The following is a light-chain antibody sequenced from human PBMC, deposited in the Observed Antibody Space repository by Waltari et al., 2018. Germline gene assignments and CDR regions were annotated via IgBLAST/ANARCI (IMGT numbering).Light chain of an antibody. CDR2: DLN. V-gene: IGLV2-14*03. Sequence: QSALTQPASVSGSPGQSITISCTGSNSDIGGYHFVHWYQQHPGKAPKLMIYDLNKRPSGVSNRFSASKSGKTASLTISGLQAEDEANYYCSSYTTSSTLVFGGGTKVTVL. J-gene: IGLJ2*01. CDR3: SSYTTSSTLV. CDR1: NSDIGGYHF.